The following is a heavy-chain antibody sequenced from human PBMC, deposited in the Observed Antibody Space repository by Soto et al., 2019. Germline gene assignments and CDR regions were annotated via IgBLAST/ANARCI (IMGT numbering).Heavy chain of an antibody. CDR3: ARDSLVASFDY. CDR2: IYYSGST. CDR1: GGSISSGDCY. V-gene: IGHV4-30-4*01. J-gene: IGHJ4*02. Sequence: PSETLSLTCTVSGGSISSGDCYWSWIRQPPGEGLEWIGYIYYSGSTYYNPSLKSRVTISVDTSKNQFSLKLSSVTAADTAVYYCARDSLVASFDYWGQGTLVTVSS. D-gene: IGHD2-15*01.